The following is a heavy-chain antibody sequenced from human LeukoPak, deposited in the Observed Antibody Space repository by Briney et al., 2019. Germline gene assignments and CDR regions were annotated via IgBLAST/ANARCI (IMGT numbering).Heavy chain of an antibody. CDR1: GGSISSGSYY. CDR3: ARIDRFPLAFDI. CDR2: NDYSGST. V-gene: IGHV4-61*01. D-gene: IGHD3-16*01. J-gene: IGHJ3*02. Sequence: SEALSLTCSVSGGSISSGSYYWSWVRQPPGKGLEWIGSNDYSGSTNYNPSLKSRVTISVDTSKNQFSLRLTSVTAADTALYYCARIDRFPLAFDIWGQGAKVTVSS.